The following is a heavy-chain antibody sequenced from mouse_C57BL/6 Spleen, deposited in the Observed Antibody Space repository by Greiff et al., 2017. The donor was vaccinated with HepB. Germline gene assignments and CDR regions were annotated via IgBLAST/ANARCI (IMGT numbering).Heavy chain of an antibody. V-gene: IGHV1-76*01. J-gene: IGHJ1*03. D-gene: IGHD1-1*01. Sequence: VKLMESGAELVRPGASVKLSCKASGYTFTDYYINWVKQRPGQGLEWIARIYPGSGNTYYNEKFKGKATLTAEKSSSTAYMQLSSLTSEDSAVYFCARSIYYYGSGYFDVWGTGTTVTVSS. CDR1: GYTFTDYY. CDR3: ARSIYYYGSGYFDV. CDR2: IYPGSGNT.